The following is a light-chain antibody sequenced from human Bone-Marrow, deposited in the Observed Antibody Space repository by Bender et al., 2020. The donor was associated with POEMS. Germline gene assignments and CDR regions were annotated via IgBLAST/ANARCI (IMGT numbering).Light chain of an antibody. CDR3: ATWDHSLNGVV. J-gene: IGLJ2*01. Sequence: QSVLTQPPSASGTPGQRVSISCSESSSNIGSNTVNWYQQLPGTAPKLLIYSNNQRPSGVPDRFSGSRSGASASLAISGLQSEDEADYFCATWDHSLNGVVFGGGTKLTVL. V-gene: IGLV1-44*01. CDR1: SSNIGSNT. CDR2: SNN.